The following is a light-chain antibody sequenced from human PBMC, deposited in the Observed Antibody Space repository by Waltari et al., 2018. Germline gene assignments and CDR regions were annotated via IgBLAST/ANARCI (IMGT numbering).Light chain of an antibody. Sequence: QSVVIQSPSASGTAGQRVTIACSGSCFNIGGDGVSWYRQFPETAPKLLIYTNNQRPSAVPDRFSGSKSGTSASLVISGLQSEEEADYYCATWEDSLNGWVFGGGTKLTVL. CDR2: TNN. V-gene: IGLV1-44*01. J-gene: IGLJ3*02. CDR1: CFNIGGDG. CDR3: ATWEDSLNGWV.